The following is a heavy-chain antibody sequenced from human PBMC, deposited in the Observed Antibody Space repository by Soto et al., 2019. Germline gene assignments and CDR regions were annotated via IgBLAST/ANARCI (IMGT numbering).Heavy chain of an antibody. CDR3: ARYRTKVPVAFDV. CDR1: GLAFPIDD. J-gene: IGHJ3*01. Sequence: QVQLVQSGAEVKQPGASVQVSCKASGLAFPIDDIIWVRQTIGQGLEFMGWMNPSGRNTGYTQKFQGRATFTWNTPTNTAYMDLSGLRSEDTAVYYCARYRTKVPVAFDVWGQGTMVTVSS. CDR2: MNPSGRNT. V-gene: IGHV1-8*01. D-gene: IGHD3-16*02.